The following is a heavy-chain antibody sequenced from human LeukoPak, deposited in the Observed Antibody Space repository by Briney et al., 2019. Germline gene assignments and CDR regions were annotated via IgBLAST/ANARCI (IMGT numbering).Heavy chain of an antibody. CDR1: GGAFSSYA. CDR3: ASGRDGYNNAFDI. Sequence: ASVKVSCKASGGAFSSYAISWVRQAPGQGLEWMGRIIPIFGTANYAQKFQGRVTITTDESTSPAYMELSSLRSEDTAVYYCASGRDGYNNAFDIWGQGTMVTVSS. J-gene: IGHJ3*02. D-gene: IGHD5-24*01. CDR2: IIPIFGTA. V-gene: IGHV1-69*05.